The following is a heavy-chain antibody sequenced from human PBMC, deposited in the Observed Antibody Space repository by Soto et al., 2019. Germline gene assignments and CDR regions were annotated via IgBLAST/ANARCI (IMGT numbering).Heavy chain of an antibody. CDR2: IYWDAGK. V-gene: IGHV2-5*02. CDR3: AHNLIRTAMANFDY. J-gene: IGHJ4*02. Sequence: QITLKESGPTLVKPTQTLTLTCTFSGFSLSTTGVGVGWIRQPPGKALEWLALIYWDAGKGYSPSLKSRLTITNDTSKNRVILTMTNMDPVDTATYYCAHNLIRTAMANFDYWGQGTLFTVSS. CDR1: GFSLSTTGVG. D-gene: IGHD5-18*01.